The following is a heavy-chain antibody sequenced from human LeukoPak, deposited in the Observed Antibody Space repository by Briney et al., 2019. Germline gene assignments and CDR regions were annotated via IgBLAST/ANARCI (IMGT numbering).Heavy chain of an antibody. CDR1: GYTFTGYY. D-gene: IGHD3-22*01. Sequence: ASVKVSCKASGYTFTGYYMHWVRQAPGQGLEWMGWISAYNGNTNYAQKLQGRVTMTTDTSTSTAYMELRSLRSDDTAVYYCARDLTYDSSGYFPDYWGQGTLVTVSS. CDR3: ARDLTYDSSGYFPDY. J-gene: IGHJ4*02. V-gene: IGHV1-18*04. CDR2: ISAYNGNT.